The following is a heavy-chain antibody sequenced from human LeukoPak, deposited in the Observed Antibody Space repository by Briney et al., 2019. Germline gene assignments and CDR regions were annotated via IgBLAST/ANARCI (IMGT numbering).Heavy chain of an antibody. D-gene: IGHD2-8*01. J-gene: IGHJ3*02. Sequence: SKTLSLTCTVSGGSVSSGTYYWSWIRQPPGKGLEWIGYIYYSGSTNYNPSLKSRVTVSVDTSKNQCSLKLSSVTTADTAVYYCTRSTNLEAFDIWGQGTMVTVSS. CDR1: GGSVSSGTYY. V-gene: IGHV4-61*01. CDR2: IYYSGST. CDR3: TRSTNLEAFDI.